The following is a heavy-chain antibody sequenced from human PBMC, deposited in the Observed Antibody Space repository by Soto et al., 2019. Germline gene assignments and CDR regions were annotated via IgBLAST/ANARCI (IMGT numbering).Heavy chain of an antibody. CDR1: GFSFRSYG. Sequence: GGSLRLSCAASGFSFRSYGMHWVRQAPGKGLEWVAVISYDGSNKYYADSVKGRFTISRDNSKNTLYLQMNSLRAEDTAVYYCSPGSYSSGWYFDYWGQGTQV. D-gene: IGHD6-19*01. V-gene: IGHV3-30*03. CDR3: SPGSYSSGWYFDY. CDR2: ISYDGSNK. J-gene: IGHJ4*02.